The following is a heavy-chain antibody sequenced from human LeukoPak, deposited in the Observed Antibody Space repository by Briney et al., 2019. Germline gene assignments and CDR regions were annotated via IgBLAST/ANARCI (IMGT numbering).Heavy chain of an antibody. CDR2: IYYSGST. V-gene: IGHV4-4*02. CDR3: AREVADYGGYYYYHYMDV. J-gene: IGHJ6*03. CDR1: GGSISSSNW. Sequence: SETLSLTCAVSGGSISSSNWWSWVRQPPGKGLEWIGYIYYSGSTNYNPSLKSRVTISVDTPKNQFSLKLSSVTAADTAVYYCAREVADYGGYYYYHYMDVWGKGTTVTISS. D-gene: IGHD4-23*01.